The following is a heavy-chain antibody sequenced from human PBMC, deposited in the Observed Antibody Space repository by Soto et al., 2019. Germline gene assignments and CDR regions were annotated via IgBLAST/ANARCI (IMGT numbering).Heavy chain of an antibody. V-gene: IGHV1-18*04. CDR2: ISAYNGNT. Sequence: VASVKVSCKASGYTFTSYGISWVRQAPGQGLEWMGWISAYNGNTNYAQKLQGRVTMTTDTSTSTAYMELRSLRSDDTAVYYCARQYCTNGVCYGFDYWGQGTLVTVSS. CDR3: ARQYCTNGVCYGFDY. D-gene: IGHD2-8*01. J-gene: IGHJ4*02. CDR1: GYTFTSYG.